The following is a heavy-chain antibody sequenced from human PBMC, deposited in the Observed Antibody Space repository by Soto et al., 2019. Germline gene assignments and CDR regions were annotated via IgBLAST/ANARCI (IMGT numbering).Heavy chain of an antibody. V-gene: IGHV3-53*01. CDR1: GFTVSSNY. J-gene: IGHJ6*02. Sequence: GGSLRLSCAASGFTVSSNYMSWVRQAPGKGLEWVSVIYSGGSTYYADSVKGRFTISRDNSKNTLYLQMNSLRAEDTAVYYCARPRGYSYGYGMDVWGQGTTVTVSS. CDR3: ARPRGYSYGYGMDV. CDR2: IYSGGST. D-gene: IGHD5-18*01.